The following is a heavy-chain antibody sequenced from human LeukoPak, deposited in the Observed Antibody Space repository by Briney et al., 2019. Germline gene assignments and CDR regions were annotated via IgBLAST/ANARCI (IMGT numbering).Heavy chain of an antibody. Sequence: PSETLSLTCTVSSGSISSTAHYWGWVRQSPGGKLEWIGAIYYTGSTRNSASLKSRVTMLVDTSRNHFSLQLRSVTAADTAVYYCARGVYINFNWLHFGYWGQGALVTVSS. J-gene: IGHJ4*02. CDR3: ARGVYINFNWLHFGY. V-gene: IGHV4-39*02. D-gene: IGHD1-1*01. CDR1: SGSISSTAHY. CDR2: IYYTGST.